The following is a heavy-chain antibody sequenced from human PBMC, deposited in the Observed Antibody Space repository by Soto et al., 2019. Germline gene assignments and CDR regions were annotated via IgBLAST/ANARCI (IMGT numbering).Heavy chain of an antibody. V-gene: IGHV3-49*03. CDR1: GFTFGDYA. J-gene: IGHJ1*01. D-gene: IGHD2-15*01. Sequence: PGGSLRLSCTASGFTFGDYAMSWFRQAPGKGLEWVGFIRSKAYGGTTEYAASVKGRFTISRDDSKSIAYLQMNSLKTEDTAVYYCTRVDCSGGSCYLAEYFQHWGQGTLVTVSS. CDR3: TRVDCSGGSCYLAEYFQH. CDR2: IRSKAYGGTT.